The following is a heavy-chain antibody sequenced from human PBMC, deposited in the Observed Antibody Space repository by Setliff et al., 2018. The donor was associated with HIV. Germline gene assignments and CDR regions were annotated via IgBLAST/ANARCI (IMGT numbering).Heavy chain of an antibody. Sequence: PSETLSLTCTVSGGSISSGPYFWSWIRQPAGKAVEWMGHIYTSGATTYNPSLKSRVTISRDTSKNQFSLKLTSVTAADTAVFFCARAKGYDYYMDVWGTGTTVTVSS. CDR2: IYTSGAT. CDR1: GGSISSGPYF. CDR3: ARAKGYDYYMDV. V-gene: IGHV4-61*09. D-gene: IGHD2-15*01. J-gene: IGHJ6*03.